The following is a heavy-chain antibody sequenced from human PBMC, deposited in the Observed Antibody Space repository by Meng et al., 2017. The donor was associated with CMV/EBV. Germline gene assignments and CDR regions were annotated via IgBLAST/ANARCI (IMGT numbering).Heavy chain of an antibody. Sequence: ASVKVSCKASGYTFTSYYMHWVRQAPGQGLEWMGIINPIGGSTSYAQKFQGRVTMTRDTSTSTVYMELSSLRSEDTAVYYCAREIRRGGWYSDYYYGMDVWGQGTTVTVSS. CDR3: AREIRRGGWYSDYYYGMDV. CDR1: GYTFTSYY. D-gene: IGHD6-19*01. V-gene: IGHV1-46*01. CDR2: INPIGGST. J-gene: IGHJ6*02.